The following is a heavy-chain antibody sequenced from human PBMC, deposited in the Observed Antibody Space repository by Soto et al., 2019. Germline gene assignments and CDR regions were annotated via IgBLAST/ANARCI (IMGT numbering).Heavy chain of an antibody. J-gene: IGHJ4*02. D-gene: IGHD3-16*02. V-gene: IGHV1-3*01. CDR3: ARSDYDYVWGSYRYYFDY. CDR1: GYTFTSYA. Sequence: VASVKVSCKASGYTFTSYAMHWVRQAPGQRLEWMGWINAGNGNTKYSQKFQGRVTITRDTSASTAYMELSSLRSEDTAVYYCARSDYDYVWGSYRYYFDYWGQGTLVTVSS. CDR2: INAGNGNT.